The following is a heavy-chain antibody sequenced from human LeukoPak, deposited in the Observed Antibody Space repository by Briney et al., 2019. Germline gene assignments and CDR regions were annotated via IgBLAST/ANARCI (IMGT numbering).Heavy chain of an antibody. CDR2: MNPNSGKK. CDR3: ARVDDYGDD. V-gene: IGHV1-8*01. D-gene: IGHD2-2*03. Sequence: EGMGWMNPNSGKKGYAQKFQGRVTMPRNTSISPAYMELSSLRSEDTAVYYCARVDDYGDDWGQGTLVTVSS. J-gene: IGHJ4*02.